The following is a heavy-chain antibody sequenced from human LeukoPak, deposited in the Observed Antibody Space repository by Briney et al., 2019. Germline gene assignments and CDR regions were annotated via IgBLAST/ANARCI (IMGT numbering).Heavy chain of an antibody. J-gene: IGHJ4*02. CDR2: IYTSGST. Sequence: SETLSLTCTVSGGSISSYYWSWIRQPAGKGLEWIGRIYTSGSTNYNPSLKSRVTTSVDTSKNQFSLKLSSVTAADTAVYYCARDEAMRPYFDYWGQGTLVTVSS. CDR3: ARDEAMRPYFDY. CDR1: GGSISSYY. D-gene: IGHD2-2*01. V-gene: IGHV4-4*07.